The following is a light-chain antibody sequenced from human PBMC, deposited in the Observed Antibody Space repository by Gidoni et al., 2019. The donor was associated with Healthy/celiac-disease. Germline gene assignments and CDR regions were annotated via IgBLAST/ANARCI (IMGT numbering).Light chain of an antibody. CDR2: GAS. J-gene: IGKJ3*01. CDR1: QSVSSSY. CDR3: QQYGSSPLFT. Sequence: ELMLTHSRGTLSLSPGERATLSCRASQSVSSSYLAWYQQKPGQAPRLLIYGASSRATGIPDRFSGSGSGTDFTLTISRLEPEDFAVYYCQQYGSSPLFTFXPXTKVDIK. V-gene: IGKV3-20*01.